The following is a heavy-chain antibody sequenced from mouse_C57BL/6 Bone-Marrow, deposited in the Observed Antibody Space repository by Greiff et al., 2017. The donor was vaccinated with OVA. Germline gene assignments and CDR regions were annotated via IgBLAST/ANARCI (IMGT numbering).Heavy chain of an antibody. D-gene: IGHD1-1*01. V-gene: IGHV1-42*01. CDR2: INPSTGGT. CDR1: GYSFTGYY. Sequence: VQLQQPGAELVKPGASVKMSCKASGYSFTGYYMNWVKQSPEKSLEWIGEINPSTGGTTYNQKFKAKATLTVDKSSSTAYMQLKSLTSEDSAVYYCARIYYYGSSPWFAYWGQGTLVTVSA. J-gene: IGHJ3*01. CDR3: ARIYYYGSSPWFAY.